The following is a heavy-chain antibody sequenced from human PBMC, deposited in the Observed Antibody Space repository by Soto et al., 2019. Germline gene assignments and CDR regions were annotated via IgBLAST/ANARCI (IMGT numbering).Heavy chain of an antibody. Sequence: VKVSCKASGYTFTGYYMHWVRQAPGQGLEWMGWINPNSGGTNYAQKFQGRVTMTRDTSISTAYMELSRLRSDDTAVYYCARGYYYDSSGYSWFDPWGQGTLVTVSS. CDR2: INPNSGGT. V-gene: IGHV1-2*02. D-gene: IGHD3-22*01. J-gene: IGHJ5*02. CDR3: ARGYYYDSSGYSWFDP. CDR1: GYTFTGYY.